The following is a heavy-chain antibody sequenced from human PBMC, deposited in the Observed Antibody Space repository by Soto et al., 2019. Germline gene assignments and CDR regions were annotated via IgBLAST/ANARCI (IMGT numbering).Heavy chain of an antibody. Sequence: GGSLRLSCAASGFTLSSYSMNWVRQAPGKGLEWVSFISSSGSYIYYADSVRGRFTISRDNAKNSLYLQMNSLRAEDTAVYYCARGQAEMDVWGKGTTVTVSS. CDR3: ARGQAEMDV. V-gene: IGHV3-21*01. D-gene: IGHD6-19*01. CDR2: ISSSGSYI. J-gene: IGHJ6*04. CDR1: GFTLSSYS.